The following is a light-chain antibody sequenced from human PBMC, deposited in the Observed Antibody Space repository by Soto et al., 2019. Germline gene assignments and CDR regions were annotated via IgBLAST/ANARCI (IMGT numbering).Light chain of an antibody. V-gene: IGKV1-33*01. CDR2: DAS. CDR3: QLYDNLFT. CDR1: QDISTY. Sequence: DIQMTQSPSSLSASVGDRVTITCQASQDISTYLNWYQHKSGKAPKLLIYDASNLETGVPSRFSGSGSGTDFTFTISSLQPEDIATYYCQLYDNLFTFGPGTKVDIK. J-gene: IGKJ3*01.